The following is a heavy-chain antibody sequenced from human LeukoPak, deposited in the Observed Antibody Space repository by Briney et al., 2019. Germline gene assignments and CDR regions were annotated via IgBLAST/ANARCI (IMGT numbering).Heavy chain of an antibody. J-gene: IGHJ4*02. CDR2: IIPILGIA. V-gene: IGHV1-69*04. Sequence: ASVKVSCKASGGTLSSYAISWVRQAPGQGLEWMGRIIPILGIANYAQKFQGRVTITADKSTSTAYMELSSLRSEDTAVYYCDLTTVTREDDYWGQGTLVTVSS. D-gene: IGHD4-17*01. CDR3: DLTTVTREDDY. CDR1: GGTLSSYA.